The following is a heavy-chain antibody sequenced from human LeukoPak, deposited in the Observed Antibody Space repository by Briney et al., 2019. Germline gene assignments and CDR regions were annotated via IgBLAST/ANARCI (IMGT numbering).Heavy chain of an antibody. D-gene: IGHD3-10*01. J-gene: IGHJ4*02. V-gene: IGHV4-59*01. CDR1: GGSISSYY. CDR2: IYYSGST. CDR3: ARADRITMVRGVILFGY. Sequence: SETLSLTCTVSGGSISSYYWSWIRQPPGKGLEWIGYIYYSGSTNYNPSLKSRVTISVDTSKNQFSLKLSSVTAADTAVYYCARADRITMVRGVILFGYWGQGTLVTVSS.